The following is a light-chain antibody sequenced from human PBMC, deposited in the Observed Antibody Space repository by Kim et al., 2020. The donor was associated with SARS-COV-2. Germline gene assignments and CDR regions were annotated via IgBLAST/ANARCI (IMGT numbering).Light chain of an antibody. CDR1: SSDVGAYSY. CDR2: NVS. CDR3: SSYTTSDSWV. V-gene: IGLV2-14*01. Sequence: QSALTQPASVSGSPGQSITVSCTGTSSDVGAYSYVSWYQQHPGKVPKLLIYNVSKRPSGVSDRFSGSKSGNTASLTISGLQAEDEADYYCSSYTTSDSWVFGGGTKLTVL. J-gene: IGLJ3*02.